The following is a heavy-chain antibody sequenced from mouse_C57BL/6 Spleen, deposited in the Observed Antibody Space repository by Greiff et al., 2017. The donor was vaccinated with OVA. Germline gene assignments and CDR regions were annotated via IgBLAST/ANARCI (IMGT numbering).Heavy chain of an antibody. CDR1: GYTFTSYW. CDR2: IHPSDSDT. Sequence: QVQLQQPGAELVKPGASVKVSCKASGYTFTSYWMHWVKQRPGQGLEWIGRIHPSDSDTNYNQKFKGKATLTVDKSSSTAYMQLSSLTSEDSAVYYGAIEAFYYYGSSLYFDVWGTGTTVTVSS. J-gene: IGHJ1*03. V-gene: IGHV1-74*01. CDR3: AIEAFYYYGSSLYFDV. D-gene: IGHD1-1*01.